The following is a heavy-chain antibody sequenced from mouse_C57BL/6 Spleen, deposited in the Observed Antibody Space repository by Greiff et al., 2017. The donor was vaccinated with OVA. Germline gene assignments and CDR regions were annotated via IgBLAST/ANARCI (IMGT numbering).Heavy chain of an antibody. CDR2: IDPETGGT. CDR3: TRAGYYGSSHYCCDY. D-gene: IGHD1-1*01. J-gene: IGHJ2*01. V-gene: IGHV1-15*01. CDR1: GYTFTDYE. Sequence: QVQLQQSGAELVRPGASVTLSCKASGYTFTDYEMHWVKQTPVHGLEWIGAIDPETGGTAYNQKFKGKAILSADKSSSTDYMELRSLTSEDSAVYYCTRAGYYGSSHYCCDYWGQGTTLTVSS.